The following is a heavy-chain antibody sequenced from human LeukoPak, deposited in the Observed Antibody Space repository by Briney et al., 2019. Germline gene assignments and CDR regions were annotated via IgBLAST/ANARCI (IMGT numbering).Heavy chain of an antibody. CDR3: TTDQITMVRGVIIIPHS. CDR1: GYTFSNAW. D-gene: IGHD3-10*01. V-gene: IGHV3-15*01. CDR2: IKSKTDGGTT. Sequence: GGSLRLSCAASGYTFSNAWMSWVRQAPGKGLEWVGRIKSKTDGGTTDYAAPVKGRFTLSRDDSKNTLYLQMNSMKTEDTAVYYCTTDQITMVRGVIIIPHSWGQGTLVTVSS. J-gene: IGHJ4*02.